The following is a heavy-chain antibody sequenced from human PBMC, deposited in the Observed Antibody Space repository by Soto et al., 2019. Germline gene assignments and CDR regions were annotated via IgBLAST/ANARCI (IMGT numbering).Heavy chain of an antibody. CDR2: LYYRVRT. CDR1: GGSLSSYY. J-gene: IGHJ3*02. CDR3: ARAGVVVVAVDAFDI. D-gene: IGHD2-15*01. Sequence: SETLSLTCTVSGGSLSSYYWSWLRQPPGKGLGWIGSLYYRVRTNYNPSLESRVTISVDTSKNQFSLKLSSVTAADTAVYYCARAGVVVVAVDAFDIWGQGTMVTVS. V-gene: IGHV4-59*01.